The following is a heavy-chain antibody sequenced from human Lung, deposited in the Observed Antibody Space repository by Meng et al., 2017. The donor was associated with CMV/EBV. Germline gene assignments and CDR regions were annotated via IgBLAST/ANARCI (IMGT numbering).Heavy chain of an antibody. CDR3: ARDFDFWSGYYRPLGY. CDR1: GYTFPTFD. Sequence: LLQSGNEVKSADASVNVSCKASGYTFPTFDINWLRHAPGQGLEWMGWISVDSGNTNYAQKFQGRVTMTTDRSTSTVYMDLTSLRSDDTAVYYCARDFDFWSGYYRPLGYWGQGTLVTVSS. J-gene: IGHJ4*02. D-gene: IGHD3-3*01. V-gene: IGHV1-18*01. CDR2: ISVDSGNT.